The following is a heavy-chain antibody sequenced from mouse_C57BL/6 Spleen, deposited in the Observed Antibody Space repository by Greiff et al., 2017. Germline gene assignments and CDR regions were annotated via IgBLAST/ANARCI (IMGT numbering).Heavy chain of an antibody. D-gene: IGHD2-5*01. J-gene: IGHJ4*01. CDR2: IHPNSGST. CDR1: GYTFTSYW. V-gene: IGHV1-64*01. Sequence: VKLVESGAELVKPGASVKLSCKASGYTFTSYWMHWVKQRPGQGLEWIGMIHPNSGSTNYNEKFKSKATLSVDKSSSTAYMQISSLTSEDSAVYYCARDYYSNYAMDYWGQGTSVTVSS. CDR3: ARDYYSNYAMDY.